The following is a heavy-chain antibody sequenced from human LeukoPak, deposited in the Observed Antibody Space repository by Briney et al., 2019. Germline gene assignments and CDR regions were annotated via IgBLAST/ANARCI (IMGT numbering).Heavy chain of an antibody. Sequence: GESLKISCKTSGYTFTDYWIAWVRQVPGRGLEWMGIIYPGDSDTRYSPSFQGRVSISADDSISTSYLQWSSLKASDTAMYYCARHLRLWQNWFDPWGQGTLITVSS. V-gene: IGHV5-51*01. D-gene: IGHD5-18*01. CDR1: GYTFTDYW. J-gene: IGHJ5*02. CDR3: ARHLRLWQNWFDP. CDR2: IYPGDSDT.